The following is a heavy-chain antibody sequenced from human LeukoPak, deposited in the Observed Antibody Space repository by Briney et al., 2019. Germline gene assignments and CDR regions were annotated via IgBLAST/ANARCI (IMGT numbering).Heavy chain of an antibody. CDR1: GGTFSSYA. CDR3: ATAPGGGSGSGYGMDV. J-gene: IGHJ6*04. CDR2: IIPIFGTA. D-gene: IGHD3-10*01. V-gene: IGHV1-69*06. Sequence: VASVKVSCKASGGTFSSYAISWVRPAPGQGPERMGGIIPIFGTANYAQKFQGRVTITADKSTSTAYMELSSLRSEDTAVYYCATAPGGGSGSGYGMDVWGKGTTVTVSS.